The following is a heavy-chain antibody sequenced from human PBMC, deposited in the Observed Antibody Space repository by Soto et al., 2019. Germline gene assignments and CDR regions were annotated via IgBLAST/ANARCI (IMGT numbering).Heavy chain of an antibody. Sequence: QVQLQESGPGLVKPSQTLSLTCTVSGGSISSGNYYWSWIRQPPGKGLEWIGFISYSGSTNYSTSLQSRVPLAVDTSNRPFSLNLRFATAAHTSVHYCATIGTAATGLYFCEYWGQGSVVTVSS. CDR3: ATIGTAATGLYFCEY. V-gene: IGHV4-30-4*01. CDR1: GGSISSGNYY. D-gene: IGHD2-8*02. CDR2: ISYSGST. J-gene: IGHJ4*02.